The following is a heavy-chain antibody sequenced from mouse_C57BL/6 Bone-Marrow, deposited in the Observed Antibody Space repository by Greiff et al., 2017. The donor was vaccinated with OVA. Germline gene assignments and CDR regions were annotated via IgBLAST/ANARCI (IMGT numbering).Heavy chain of an antibody. Sequence: EVQLVESGPGLVKPSQTVFLTCTVTGISITTGNYRWSWIRQFPGNKLEWIGYIYYSGTITYHPSLTSRTTITRDTPKNQFFLEMNSLTAEDTATDYCARDVGDDDWYFDVWGTGTTVTVSS. V-gene: IGHV3-5*01. CDR1: GISITTGNYR. CDR3: ARDVGDDDWYFDV. CDR2: IYYSGTI. J-gene: IGHJ1*03.